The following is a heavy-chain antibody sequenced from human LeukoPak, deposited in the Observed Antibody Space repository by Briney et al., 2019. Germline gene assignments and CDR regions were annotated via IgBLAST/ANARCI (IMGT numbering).Heavy chain of an antibody. J-gene: IGHJ4*02. V-gene: IGHV3-30*04. CDR2: ISYDGSNK. CDR3: ARPLIVVVPAGSDY. D-gene: IGHD2-2*01. CDR1: GFTFSSYA. Sequence: PGGSLRLSCAASGFTFSSYAMHWVRQAPGKGLEWVAVISYDGSNKYYADSVKGRFTISRDNSKNTLYLQMNSLRAEDTAVYYCARPLIVVVPAGSDYWGQGTLVTVSS.